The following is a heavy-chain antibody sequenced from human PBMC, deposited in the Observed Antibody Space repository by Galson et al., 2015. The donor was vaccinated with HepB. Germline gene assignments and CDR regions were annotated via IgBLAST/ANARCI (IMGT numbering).Heavy chain of an antibody. CDR1: GNTLTELS. D-gene: IGHD2-21*02. J-gene: IGHJ4*02. CDR2: FDPEDGET. Sequence: SVKVSCKVSGNTLTELSMHWVRQAPGKGLEWMGSFDPEDGETIYAQKFQGRVTMTEETSTDTAYMELSSLRSEDTAVYYCATAPPPHRDHLVVVTAPGFWGQGTLVTVSS. V-gene: IGHV1-24*01. CDR3: ATAPPPHRDHLVVVTAPGF.